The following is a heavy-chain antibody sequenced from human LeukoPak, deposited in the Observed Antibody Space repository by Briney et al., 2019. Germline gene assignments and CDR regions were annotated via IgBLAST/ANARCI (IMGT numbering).Heavy chain of an antibody. V-gene: IGHV1-2*06. CDR3: ARDSKVGATHWFDP. D-gene: IGHD1-26*01. CDR1: GYTFTGYY. Sequence: GASVKVSCKASGYTFTGYYMHWVRQAPGQGLEWMGRINPNSGGTSYAQKFQGRVTMTRDTSISTAYMELSRLRSDDTAVYYCARDSKVGATHWFDPWGQGTLVTVSS. J-gene: IGHJ5*02. CDR2: INPNSGGT.